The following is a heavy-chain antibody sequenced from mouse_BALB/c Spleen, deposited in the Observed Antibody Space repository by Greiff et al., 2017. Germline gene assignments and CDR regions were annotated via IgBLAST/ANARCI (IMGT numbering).Heavy chain of an antibody. CDR2: ISDGGSYT. V-gene: IGHV5-4*02. J-gene: IGHJ4*01. CDR1: GFTFSDYY. CDR3: ARDNEDAMDY. Sequence: EVKVVESGGGLVKPGGSLKLSCAASGFTFSDYYMYWVRQTPEKRLEWVATISDGGSYTYYPDSVKGRFTISRDNAKNNLYLQMSSLKSEDTAMYYCARDNEDAMDYWGQGTSVTVSS.